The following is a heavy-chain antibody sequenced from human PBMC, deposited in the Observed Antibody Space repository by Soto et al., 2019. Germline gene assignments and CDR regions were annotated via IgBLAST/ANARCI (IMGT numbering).Heavy chain of an antibody. CDR3: ARVRVLRYFDWLSDGDY. D-gene: IGHD3-9*01. CDR2: INHSGST. CDR1: GGSFSGYY. V-gene: IGHV4-34*01. J-gene: IGHJ4*02. Sequence: QVQLQQWGAGLLKPSETLSLTCAVYGGSFSGYYWIWIRQPPGKGLEWIGEINHSGSTNYNPSLKRRVTISVYTSKHQFSMKLSSVTAADTAVYYCARVRVLRYFDWLSDGDYWGQGTLVTVSS.